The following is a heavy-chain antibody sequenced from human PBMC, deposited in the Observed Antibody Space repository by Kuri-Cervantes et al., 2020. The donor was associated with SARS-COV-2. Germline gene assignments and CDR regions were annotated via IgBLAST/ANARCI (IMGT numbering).Heavy chain of an antibody. J-gene: IGHJ4*02. Sequence: ESLKISCAVSGGSFSGYSWTWIRQSPGKGLEWIGEINHSGRTNYNPSLKSRVAMSADRSKNQFSLNLRSVTAADTAVYYCARATLTMNFDYWGPGALVTVSS. CDR3: ARATLTMNFDY. V-gene: IGHV4-34*01. CDR1: GGSFSGYS. CDR2: INHSGRT. D-gene: IGHD3-3*01.